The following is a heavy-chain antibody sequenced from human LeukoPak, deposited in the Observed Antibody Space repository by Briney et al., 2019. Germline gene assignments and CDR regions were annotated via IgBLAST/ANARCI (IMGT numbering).Heavy chain of an antibody. CDR3: TRDRLSKWFDP. CDR1: GLTFTGVNY. D-gene: IGHD5-12*01. J-gene: IGHJ5*02. Sequence: ASVKVSCKASGLTFTGVNYIHWVRQAPGQGPEWMGWINTNSGVTDYARKFQGRVTMTRDTSISTAYMELYRLTSDDTAMYYWTRDRLSKWFDPWGQGTLVTVSS. V-gene: IGHV1-2*02. CDR2: INTNSGVT.